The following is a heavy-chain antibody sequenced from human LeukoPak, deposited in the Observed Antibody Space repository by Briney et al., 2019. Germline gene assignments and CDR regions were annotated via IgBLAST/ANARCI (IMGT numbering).Heavy chain of an antibody. V-gene: IGHV3-30*02. CDR2: IRYDGSNK. J-gene: IGHJ5*02. Sequence: PGGSLGLSCAASGFTFSSYGMHWVRQAPGKGLEWVAFIRYDGSNKYYADSVKGRFTISRDNSKNTLYLQMNSLRAEDTAVYYCAKDGLDYSGYDYNWFDPWGQGTLVTVSS. CDR1: GFTFSSYG. D-gene: IGHD5-12*01. CDR3: AKDGLDYSGYDYNWFDP.